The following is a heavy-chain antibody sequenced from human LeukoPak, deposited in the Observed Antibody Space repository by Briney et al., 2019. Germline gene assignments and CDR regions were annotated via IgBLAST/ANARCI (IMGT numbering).Heavy chain of an antibody. Sequence: GGSLRLSCAASGFTFSSYAMHWVRQAPGKGLEWVAVISYDGSNKYYADSVKGQFTISRYHSNTPLYLQMNSLRAEDTAVYYCARVGSRWSGYDTYYYYYYGMDVWGQGTTVTVSS. CDR3: ARVGSRWSGYDTYYYYYYGMDV. CDR1: GFTFSSYA. V-gene: IGHV3-30-3*01. CDR2: ISYDGSNK. D-gene: IGHD5-12*01. J-gene: IGHJ6*02.